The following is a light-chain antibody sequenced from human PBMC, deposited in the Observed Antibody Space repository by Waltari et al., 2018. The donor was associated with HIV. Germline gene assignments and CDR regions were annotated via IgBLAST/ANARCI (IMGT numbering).Light chain of an antibody. CDR2: WAS. V-gene: IGKV4-1*01. CDR3: QQYYSTPLT. CDR1: QSVLYSSNNKNY. Sequence: DIVMTQSPDSLAVSLGARDTINCKSSQSVLYSSNNKNYLAWYQQKPGQPPKLLIYWASTRESGVPDRFSGSGSGTDFTLTINSLQAEDVAVYYCQQYYSTPLTFGGGTKVEIK. J-gene: IGKJ4*01.